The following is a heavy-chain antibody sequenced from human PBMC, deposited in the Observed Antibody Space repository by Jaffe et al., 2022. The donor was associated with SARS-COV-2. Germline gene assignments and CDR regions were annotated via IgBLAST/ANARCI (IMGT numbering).Heavy chain of an antibody. CDR3: ARGSTMVRGVILFLSTKLDY. Sequence: QVQLVESGGGVVQPGRSLRLSCAASGFTFSSYAMHWVRQAPGKGLEWVAVISYDGSNKYYADSVKGRFTISRDNSKNTLYLQMNSLRAEDTAVYYCARGSTMVRGVILFLSTKLDYWGQGTLVTVSS. CDR2: ISYDGSNK. CDR1: GFTFSSYA. J-gene: IGHJ4*02. V-gene: IGHV3-30*04. D-gene: IGHD3-10*01.